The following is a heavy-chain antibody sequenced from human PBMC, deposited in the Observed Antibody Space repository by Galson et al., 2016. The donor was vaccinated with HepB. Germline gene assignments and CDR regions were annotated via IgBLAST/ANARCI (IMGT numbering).Heavy chain of an antibody. J-gene: IGHJ5*02. CDR2: ISGSGANT. CDR1: GFTFSSYA. Sequence: SLRLSCAASGFTFSSYAMSWVRQAPGKGLEWVATISGSGANTYDVDSVRGRFTTSRDNSKNTLYLQMNSLRVEDTAMYYCAKGGWRLVTGPGCFDPWGQGTLVSVSS. V-gene: IGHV3-23*01. CDR3: AKGGWRLVTGPGCFDP. D-gene: IGHD2-21*02.